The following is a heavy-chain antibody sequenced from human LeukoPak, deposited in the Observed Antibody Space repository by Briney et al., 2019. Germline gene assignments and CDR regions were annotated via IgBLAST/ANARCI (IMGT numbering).Heavy chain of an antibody. D-gene: IGHD3-10*01. J-gene: IGHJ6*03. V-gene: IGHV3-21*01. CDR1: GFTFSSYS. CDR2: ISSSSSYV. CDR3: ARGLRVRGVITHSYYYYYYMDV. Sequence: GGSLRLSCAASGFTFSSYSMNWVRQAPGKGLEWVSSISSSSSYVYYADSVKGRFTISRDNAKNSLYLQMNSLRAEDTAVYYCARGLRVRGVITHSYYYYYYMDVWGKGTTVTASS.